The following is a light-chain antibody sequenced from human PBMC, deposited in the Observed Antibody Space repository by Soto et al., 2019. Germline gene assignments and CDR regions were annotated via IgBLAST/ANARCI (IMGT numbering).Light chain of an antibody. CDR1: SSDVGTYNY. V-gene: IGLV2-14*01. Sequence: QSVLTQPASVSGSPGQSITISCTGTSSDVGTYNYVSWYQQHPGKAPKLIIYGVTNRPSGVSNRFSGSKSGNTASLTISGLQAEDEAGYYCSSYTSSAFVVFGGGTNLTGL. CDR2: GVT. CDR3: SSYTSSAFVV. J-gene: IGLJ2*01.